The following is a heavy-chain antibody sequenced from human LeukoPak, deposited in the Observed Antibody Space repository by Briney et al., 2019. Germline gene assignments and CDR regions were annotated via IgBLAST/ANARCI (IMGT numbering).Heavy chain of an antibody. Sequence: GGSLRLSCAASGFTFSDYYMSWIRQAPGKGLEWVSYISSSGSTIYYADSVKGRFTISRDNAKNSLYLQMNSLRAENTAVYYCAREEGSGWYNAFDIWGQGTMVTVSS. CDR3: AREEGSGWYNAFDI. V-gene: IGHV3-11*01. CDR2: ISSSGSTI. CDR1: GFTFSDYY. D-gene: IGHD6-19*01. J-gene: IGHJ3*02.